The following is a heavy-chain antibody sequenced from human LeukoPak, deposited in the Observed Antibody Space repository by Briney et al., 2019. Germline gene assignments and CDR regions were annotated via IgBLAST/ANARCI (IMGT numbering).Heavy chain of an antibody. Sequence: GGSLRLSCAASGFTFSSYGMHWVRQAPGKGLEWVAVIWYDGSNKYYADSVKGRFTISRDNSKNTLYLQMNSLRAEDTAVYYCARDFLCSSTSCYNNLLDYWGQGTPVTVSS. CDR2: IWYDGSNK. V-gene: IGHV3-33*01. CDR1: GFTFSSYG. D-gene: IGHD2-2*02. CDR3: ARDFLCSSTSCYNNLLDY. J-gene: IGHJ4*02.